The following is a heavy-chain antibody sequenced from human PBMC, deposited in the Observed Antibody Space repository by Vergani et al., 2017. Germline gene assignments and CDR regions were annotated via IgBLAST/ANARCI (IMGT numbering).Heavy chain of an antibody. V-gene: IGHV3-23*01. CDR1: GFAFSRYA. Sequence: EVQLLESGGRLVQPGGSLRLSCVASGFAFSRYAMSWVRQAPGKGLEWVSGLTASGSGISYADSVRGRFTISRDNAKNSLYLQMNSLRAEDTALYYCAKDLYSRFYYYYMDVWGKGTTVIVSS. J-gene: IGHJ6*03. CDR2: LTASGSGI. CDR3: AKDLYSRFYYYYMDV. D-gene: IGHD4-11*01.